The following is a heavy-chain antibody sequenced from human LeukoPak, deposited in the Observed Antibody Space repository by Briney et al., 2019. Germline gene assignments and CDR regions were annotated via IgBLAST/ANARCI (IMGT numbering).Heavy chain of an antibody. CDR3: ASGYFGDAFDV. J-gene: IGHJ3*01. D-gene: IGHD3-9*01. CDR2: IYYTGTT. V-gene: IGHV4-59*08. Sequence: SETLSLTCAVYGGSFSLYYWSWIRQPPGKGLEWIGYIYYTGTTNYNPSLKSRVTISVDISKNHFSLKLSSVTAADTAVYYCASGYFGDAFDVWGQGTMVTVSS. CDR1: GGSFSLYY.